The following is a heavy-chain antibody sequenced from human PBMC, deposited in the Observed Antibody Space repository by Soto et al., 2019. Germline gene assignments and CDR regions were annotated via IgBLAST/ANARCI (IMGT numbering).Heavy chain of an antibody. CDR3: ARDFLLYYYDSSGYPHFDY. J-gene: IGHJ4*02. Sequence: QVQLVQSGAEVKKPGASVKVSCKASGYTFTSYGISWVRQAPGQGLEWMGWISAYNGNTNYAQKLQGRVTMTTDTSTSTAYMELRSLRSDDTAVYYCARDFLLYYYDSSGYPHFDYWGQGTLVTVSS. CDR1: GYTFTSYG. D-gene: IGHD3-22*01. V-gene: IGHV1-18*04. CDR2: ISAYNGNT.